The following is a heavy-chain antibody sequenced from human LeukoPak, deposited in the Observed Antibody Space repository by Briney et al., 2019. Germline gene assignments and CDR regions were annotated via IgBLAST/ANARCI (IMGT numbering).Heavy chain of an antibody. CDR1: GDSISSGDYY. D-gene: IGHD3-22*01. Sequence: SQTLSLTCTVSGDSISSGDYYWSWIRQPAGKGLEWIGRISSSGSTNYNPSLKRRVTISVDTSKNQFSLKLSSVTAADTAVYFCARGPYSYDSSGAFDIWGQGTMVTVSS. J-gene: IGHJ3*02. V-gene: IGHV4-61*02. CDR3: ARGPYSYDSSGAFDI. CDR2: ISSSGST.